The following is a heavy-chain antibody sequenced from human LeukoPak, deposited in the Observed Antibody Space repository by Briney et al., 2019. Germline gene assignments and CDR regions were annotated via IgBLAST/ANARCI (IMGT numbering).Heavy chain of an antibody. V-gene: IGHV4-39*01. D-gene: IGHD3-10*01. Sequence: SETLSLTCTVSGGSISSSDYYWGWIRQPPGKGLEWIGSFDHTGTTYYNPSLKSRVTTSVDTSKNQFSLRLSSVTAADTAVYYCARLRITMVRGVSIFDYWGQGTLVTVSS. J-gene: IGHJ4*02. CDR3: ARLRITMVRGVSIFDY. CDR1: GGSISSSDYY. CDR2: FDHTGTT.